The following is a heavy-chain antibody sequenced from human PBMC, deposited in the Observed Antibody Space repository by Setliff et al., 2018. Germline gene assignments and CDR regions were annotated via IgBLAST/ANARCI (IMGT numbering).Heavy chain of an antibody. CDR1: GYNFITFG. Sequence: ASVKVSCKTSGYNFITFGVSWVRQAPGQGLEWMGWISPYNGNTNYAQRFQGRVTMTSDTSTTTVYMELTSLKTEDTAVYYCTAVIRVYSGDGDSYWYFDSWGQGTLVTVSS. D-gene: IGHD3-10*01. J-gene: IGHJ4*02. CDR3: TAVIRVYSGDGDSYWYFDS. V-gene: IGHV1-18*01. CDR2: ISPYNGNT.